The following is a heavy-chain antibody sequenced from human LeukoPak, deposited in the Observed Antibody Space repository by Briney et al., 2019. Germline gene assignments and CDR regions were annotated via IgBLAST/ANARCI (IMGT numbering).Heavy chain of an antibody. V-gene: IGHV3-48*02. J-gene: IGHJ4*02. CDR2: ISSGSSSM. Sequence: VGSLRLSCVASGFTFGSYSMNWVRQAPGKGLEWVSYISSGSSSMYYADSVKSRCSISRDNAKNSLFLRMVSLGDDDEAVEYCGGSGGGYGADLARWGQGTVVTVSS. CDR3: GGSGGGYGADLAR. CDR1: GFTFGSYS. D-gene: IGHD4-17*01.